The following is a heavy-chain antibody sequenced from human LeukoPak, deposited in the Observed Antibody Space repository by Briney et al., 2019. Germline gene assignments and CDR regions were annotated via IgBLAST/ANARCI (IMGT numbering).Heavy chain of an antibody. Sequence: ASVKVSCKASGYTFTGYYMHWVRQAPGQGPEWMGWINPNSGGTNYAQKFQGRVTMTRDTSISTAYMDLSRLRSDDTAVYYCARDAIAAAGTQLPYYYYYMDVWGKGTTVTISS. CDR3: ARDAIAAAGTQLPYYYYYMDV. CDR1: GYTFTGYY. D-gene: IGHD6-13*01. J-gene: IGHJ6*03. CDR2: INPNSGGT. V-gene: IGHV1-2*02.